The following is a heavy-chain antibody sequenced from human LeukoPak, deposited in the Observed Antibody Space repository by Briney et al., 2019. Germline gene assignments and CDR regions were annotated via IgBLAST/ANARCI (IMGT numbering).Heavy chain of an antibody. V-gene: IGHV3-23*01. Sequence: GGSLRLSCEASGFTFSNYAMSWVRQAPGKGLEWVSTVSGSGVGTYYADSVKGRFTISRDSSNNTLYLQMNSLRAEDTAVYYCASPGGSGSYYVRVFDYWGQGTLVTVSS. CDR1: GFTFSNYA. J-gene: IGHJ4*02. CDR2: VSGSGVGT. CDR3: ASPGGSGSYYVRVFDY. D-gene: IGHD1-26*01.